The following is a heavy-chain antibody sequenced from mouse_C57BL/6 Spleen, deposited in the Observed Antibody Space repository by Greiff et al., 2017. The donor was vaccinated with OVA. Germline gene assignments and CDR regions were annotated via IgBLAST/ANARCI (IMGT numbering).Heavy chain of an antibody. CDR3: ARGDWDDY. CDR1: GYTFTSYW. J-gene: IGHJ2*01. V-gene: IGHV1-59*01. CDR2: IDPSDSYT. D-gene: IGHD4-1*01. Sequence: VQLQQPGAELVRPGTSVKLSCKASGYTFTSYWMHWVKQRPGQGLEWIGVIDPSDSYTNYNQKFKGKATLTVDTSSSTAYMQLSSLTSEDSAVYYCARGDWDDYWGQGTTLTVSS.